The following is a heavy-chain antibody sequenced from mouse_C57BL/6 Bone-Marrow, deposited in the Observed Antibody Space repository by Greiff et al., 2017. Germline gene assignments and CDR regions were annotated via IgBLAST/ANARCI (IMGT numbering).Heavy chain of an antibody. Sequence: QVQLQQPGAELVQPGASVKLSCKASGYTFTSYWMQWVKQRPGQGLEWIGEIDPSDSYTNYNQKFKGKATLTVDTSSSTAYMQLSSLTSEDSAVYYCARSGLLLSFPYWYFDVWGTGTTVTVSS. J-gene: IGHJ1*03. CDR1: GYTFTSYW. D-gene: IGHD2-3*01. CDR2: IDPSDSYT. V-gene: IGHV1-50*01. CDR3: ARSGLLLSFPYWYFDV.